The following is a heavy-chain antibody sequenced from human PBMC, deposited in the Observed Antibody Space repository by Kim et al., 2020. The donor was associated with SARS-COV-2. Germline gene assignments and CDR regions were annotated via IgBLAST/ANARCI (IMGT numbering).Heavy chain of an antibody. CDR2: ISSSSSYI. CDR1: GFTFSSYS. CDR3: AREVMVTTGDAAFDI. Sequence: GGSLRLSCAASGFTFSSYSMNWVRQAPGKGLEWVSSISSSSSYIYYADSVKGRFTISRDNAKNSLYLQMNSLRAEDTAVYYCAREVMVTTGDAAFDIWGQGTMVTVSS. D-gene: IGHD4-4*01. J-gene: IGHJ3*02. V-gene: IGHV3-21*01.